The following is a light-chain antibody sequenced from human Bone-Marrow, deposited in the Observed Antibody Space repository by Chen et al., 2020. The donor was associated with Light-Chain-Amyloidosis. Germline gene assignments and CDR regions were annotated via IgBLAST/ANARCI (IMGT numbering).Light chain of an antibody. CDR3: SSYTITNTLV. CDR1: SSDVGGDNH. CDR2: EVT. J-gene: IGLJ1*01. V-gene: IGLV2-14*01. Sequence: QSARTQPASVSGSPGQSITFSCTGTSSDVGGDNHVSWYQQHPDKAPKLMIYEVTNRPSWVPDRFSGSKSDNTASLTISGLQTEDEADYFCSSYTITNTLVFGSGTRVTVL.